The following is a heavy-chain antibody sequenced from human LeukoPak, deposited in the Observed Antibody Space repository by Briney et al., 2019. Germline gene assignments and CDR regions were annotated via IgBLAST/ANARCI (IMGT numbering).Heavy chain of an antibody. Sequence: TGGSLRLPCATSGFTFDDYAMHWVRQPPGKGLEWVAGINWVGDIIKYADSVRDRFTISRDNAKSYLYLQMNSLNTDDTALYYCAKDMATQEDFWNFESWGQGSQVTVSS. D-gene: IGHD5-24*01. CDR1: GFTFDDYA. J-gene: IGHJ4*02. CDR3: AKDMATQEDFWNFES. CDR2: INWVGDII. V-gene: IGHV3-9*01.